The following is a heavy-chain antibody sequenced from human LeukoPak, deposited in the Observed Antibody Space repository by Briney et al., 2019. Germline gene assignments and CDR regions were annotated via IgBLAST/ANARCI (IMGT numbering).Heavy chain of an antibody. Sequence: ASVKVSCKASEYTFTGYYMHWVRQAPGQGLEWMGRINPNSGGTNYAQKFQGWITMTRDTSISTAYMELSRLRSDDTAVYYCARDLADSSGYYYGHYYGMDVWGQGTTVTVSS. CDR3: ARDLADSSGYYYGHYYGMDV. V-gene: IGHV1-2*04. J-gene: IGHJ6*02. CDR2: INPNSGGT. D-gene: IGHD3-22*01. CDR1: EYTFTGYY.